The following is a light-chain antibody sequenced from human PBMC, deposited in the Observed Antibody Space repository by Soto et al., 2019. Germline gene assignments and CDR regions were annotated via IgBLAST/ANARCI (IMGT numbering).Light chain of an antibody. V-gene: IGKV3-20*01. J-gene: IGKJ5*01. CDR1: QSVSSNY. CDR2: GAF. CDR3: QEYGSSHT. Sequence: SSAPLPLSKGERGNISVRASQSVSSNYLAWYQQRSGQAPRLLIYGAFFRATDIADTFGGGCRRSYLILIINRLEPEDFAVYYCQEYGSSHTFGQGTRLEIK.